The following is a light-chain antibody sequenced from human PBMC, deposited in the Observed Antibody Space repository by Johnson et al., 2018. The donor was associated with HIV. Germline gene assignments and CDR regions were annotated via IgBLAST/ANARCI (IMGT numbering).Light chain of an antibody. CDR2: DNN. Sequence: QSVLTQPPSVSAAPGQKVTISCSGSSSNIGRNYVSWYQQLPGTAPKLLIFDNNKRPSGIPDRFSASKPGTSATLGITGLQTGDEADYYCGTWDTRLSVLYVFGSGTKVTVL. CDR3: GTWDTRLSVLYV. CDR1: SSNIGRNY. V-gene: IGLV1-51*01. J-gene: IGLJ1*01.